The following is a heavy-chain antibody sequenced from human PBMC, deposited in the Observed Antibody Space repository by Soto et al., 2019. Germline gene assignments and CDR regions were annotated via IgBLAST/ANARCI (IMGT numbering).Heavy chain of an antibody. J-gene: IGHJ3*02. CDR1: GFTFSSYS. D-gene: IGHD3-3*01. V-gene: IGHV3-21*01. Sequence: GGSLRLSCAASGFTFSSYSMNWVRQAPGKGLEWVSSISSSSSYIYYADSVKGRFTISRDNAKNSLYLQMNSLRAEDTAVYYCARVAEWGWGLTGAFDIWGQGTMVTVSS. CDR2: ISSSSSYI. CDR3: ARVAEWGWGLTGAFDI.